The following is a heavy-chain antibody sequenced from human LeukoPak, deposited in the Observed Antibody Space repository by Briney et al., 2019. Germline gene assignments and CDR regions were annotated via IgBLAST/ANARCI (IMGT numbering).Heavy chain of an antibody. Sequence: ASVNLSLTCSGSSFASYYFHWVWQAPGPGLEWMAWIDPYTGNTHYAQKFQGRITVTRDTSVSTTYMELSWLTSDDTARYYCAREYSASEHWGQGTLVTVSS. D-gene: IGHD5-12*01. CDR2: IDPYTGNT. V-gene: IGHV1-2*02. CDR1: GSSFASYY. J-gene: IGHJ4*02. CDR3: AREYSASEH.